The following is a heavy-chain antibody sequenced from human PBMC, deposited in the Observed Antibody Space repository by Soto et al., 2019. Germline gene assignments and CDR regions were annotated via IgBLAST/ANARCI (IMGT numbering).Heavy chain of an antibody. D-gene: IGHD3-16*02. V-gene: IGHV3-23*01. CDR3: AKDRYTYNTAGFDY. J-gene: IGHJ4*02. Sequence: EVQLLESGGGLVHPGGSLRLSCAVSGFTFSNYAMNWVRQAPGMGLQWVSQISGSGSSTEYTDSVKGRFTISRDNSKNTLYLQMDSLRPEDTAIYYCAKDRYTYNTAGFDYWGQGTLVTVSS. CDR1: GFTFSNYA. CDR2: ISGSGSST.